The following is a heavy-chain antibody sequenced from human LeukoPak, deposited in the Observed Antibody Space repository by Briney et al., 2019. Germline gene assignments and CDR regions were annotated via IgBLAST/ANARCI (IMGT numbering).Heavy chain of an antibody. D-gene: IGHD1-1*01. CDR3: ARDRGYSYHMDV. CDR1: GFIFRHYW. Sequence: GGSLRLSCAAPGFIFRHYWMTWVRQAPGKGLEWVANIKQDGSEKCYVGSVKGRFTISRDNAKNSLYLQMDSLRAEDTAVFYCARDRGYSYHMDVWGKGTTVTVPS. J-gene: IGHJ6*03. V-gene: IGHV3-7*01. CDR2: IKQDGSEK.